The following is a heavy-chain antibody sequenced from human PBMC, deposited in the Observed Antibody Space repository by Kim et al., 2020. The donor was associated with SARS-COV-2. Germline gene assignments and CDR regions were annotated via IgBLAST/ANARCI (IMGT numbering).Heavy chain of an antibody. CDR3: ARDLLLRYFDWGPSDGAFDI. Sequence: GGSLRLSCAASGFTFSSYSMNWVRQAPGKGLEWVSSISSSSSYIYYADSVKGRFTISRDNAKNSLYLQMNSLRAEDTAVYYCARDLLLRYFDWGPSDGAFDIWGQGTMVTVSS. CDR2: ISSSSSYI. J-gene: IGHJ3*02. V-gene: IGHV3-21*01. CDR1: GFTFSSYS. D-gene: IGHD3-9*01.